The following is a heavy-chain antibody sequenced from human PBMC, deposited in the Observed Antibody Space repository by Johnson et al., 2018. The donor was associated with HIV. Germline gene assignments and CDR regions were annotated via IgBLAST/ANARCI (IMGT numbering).Heavy chain of an antibody. CDR1: GFTFADYG. D-gene: IGHD5-12*01. J-gene: IGHJ3*02. CDR2: INWNGCST. CDR3: ARGAVSGYVSVDAFHI. V-gene: IGHV3-20*04. Sequence: VQLVESGGGVVRPGGSLRLSCAASGFTFADYGMSWVRHAPGKGLEWVSGINWNGCSTGYADSVKGRFTISRDNAKNSLYLQMNSLRAEETALYYCARGAVSGYVSVDAFHIWGQGTMVTVSS.